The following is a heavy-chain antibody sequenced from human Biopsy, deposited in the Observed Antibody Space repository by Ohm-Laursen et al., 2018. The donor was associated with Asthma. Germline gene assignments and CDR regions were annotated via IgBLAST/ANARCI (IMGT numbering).Heavy chain of an antibody. D-gene: IGHD6-13*01. V-gene: IGHV1-2*06. CDR1: GYTFIGCH. Sequence: ASVKVSCKASGYTFIGCHIHWMRQALGQGLEWTGRIIPNSGGTNYAQKFQGRITMTRDTSISTAYMEVSRLRSDDTAVYYWARGQKSAGDRWFDPWGQGTLVTVSS. CDR2: IIPNSGGT. CDR3: ARGQKSAGDRWFDP. J-gene: IGHJ5*02.